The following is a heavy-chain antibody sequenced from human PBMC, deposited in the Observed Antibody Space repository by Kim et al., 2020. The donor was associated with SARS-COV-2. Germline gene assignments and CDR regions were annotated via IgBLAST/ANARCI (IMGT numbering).Heavy chain of an antibody. CDR1: GFTFSDYY. CDR2: ISSSSSYT. CDR3: ARGGWVSSWDLAGLDAFDI. J-gene: IGHJ3*02. V-gene: IGHV3-11*05. Sequence: GGSLRLSCAASGFTFSDYYMSWIRQAPGKGLEWVSYISSSSSYTNYADSVKGRFTISRDNAKNSLYLQMNSLRAEDTAVYYCARGGWVSSWDLAGLDAFDIWGQGTMVTVSS. D-gene: IGHD6-13*01.